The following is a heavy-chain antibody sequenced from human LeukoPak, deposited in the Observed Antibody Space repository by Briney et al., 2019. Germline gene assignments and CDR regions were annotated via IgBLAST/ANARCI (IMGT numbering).Heavy chain of an antibody. J-gene: IGHJ3*02. Sequence: SETLSLTCAVYGGSFSGYYWSWIRQPPGKGLEWIGEIDHSGSTNYNPSLKSRVTISVDTSKNQFSLKLSSVTAADTAVYYCARVGSLWFGELLENDAFDIWGQGTMVTVSS. CDR3: ARVGSLWFGELLENDAFDI. V-gene: IGHV4-34*01. D-gene: IGHD3-10*01. CDR1: GGSFSGYY. CDR2: IDHSGST.